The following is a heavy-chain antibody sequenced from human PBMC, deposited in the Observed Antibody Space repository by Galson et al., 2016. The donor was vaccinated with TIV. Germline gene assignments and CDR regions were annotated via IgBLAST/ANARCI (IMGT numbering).Heavy chain of an antibody. CDR3: ATDAGYTGLEGAH. J-gene: IGHJ4*02. D-gene: IGHD5-12*01. CDR1: GFTFTAFA. CDR2: LVPDGSKE. V-gene: IGHV3-30*04. Sequence: SLRLSCAVSGFTFTAFAMHWVRQAPGKGLEWVAGLVPDGSKEYYAESVKGSITISKDKTKSTGYLQMNSQRTEDTAVYYCATDAGYTGLEGAHWAQGTLVTVSS.